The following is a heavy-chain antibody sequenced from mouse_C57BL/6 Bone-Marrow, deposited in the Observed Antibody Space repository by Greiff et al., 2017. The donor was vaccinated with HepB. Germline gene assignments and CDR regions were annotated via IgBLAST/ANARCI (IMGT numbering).Heavy chain of an antibody. Sequence: VQLQQSGAELVRPGASVKLSCTASGFNIKDYYMHWVKQRPEQGLEWIGRIDPEDGDTEYAPKFQGKATMTADTSSNTAYLQLSSLTSEDTAVYYCKGSGSSSWFAYWGQGTLVTVSA. CDR1: GFNIKDYY. D-gene: IGHD1-1*01. CDR3: KGSGSSSWFAY. J-gene: IGHJ3*01. CDR2: IDPEDGDT. V-gene: IGHV14-1*01.